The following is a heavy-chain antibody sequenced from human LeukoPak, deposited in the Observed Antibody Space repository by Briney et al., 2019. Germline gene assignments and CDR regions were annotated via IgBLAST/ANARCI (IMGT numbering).Heavy chain of an antibody. CDR2: IYYSGST. V-gene: IGHV4-30-4*01. J-gene: IGHJ4*02. CDR3: ARDIGYYGSGSYPLY. D-gene: IGHD3-10*01. CDR1: GGSISSGDYY. Sequence: PSETLSLTCTVSGGSISSGDYYWSWIRQPPGKGLEWIGYIYYSGSTYYNPSLKSRVTISVDTSKNQFSLKLSSVTAADTAVYYCARDIGYYGSGSYPLYWGQGTLVTVSS.